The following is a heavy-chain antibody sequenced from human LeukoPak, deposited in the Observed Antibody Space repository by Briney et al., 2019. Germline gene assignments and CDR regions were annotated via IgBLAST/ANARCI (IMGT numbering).Heavy chain of an antibody. V-gene: IGHV3-30*04. CDR1: GFTFSSYA. D-gene: IGHD4-17*01. J-gene: IGHJ4*02. CDR3: AREGDTVTYPDY. Sequence: GGSLRLSCAASGFTFSSYAMHRVRQAPGKGLEWVAVISYDGSNKYYADSVKGRFTISRDNSKNTLYLQMNSLRAEDTAVYYCAREGDTVTYPDYWGQGTLVTVSS. CDR2: ISYDGSNK.